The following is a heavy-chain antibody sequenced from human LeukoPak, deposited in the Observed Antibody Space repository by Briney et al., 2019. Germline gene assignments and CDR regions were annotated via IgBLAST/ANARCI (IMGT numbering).Heavy chain of an antibody. J-gene: IGHJ5*02. V-gene: IGHV3-23*01. CDR2: IIGSGSST. CDR3: ARWYYYETSGLYYGSFDN. D-gene: IGHD3-22*01. CDR1: GFTFSSYG. Sequence: PGGTLRLSCAASGFTFSSYGMSWVRQAPGKGLQWVSVIIGSGSSTYYADSVKGRFTISRDNARNTLYLQMNSLRAEDTAVYYCARWYYYETSGLYYGSFDNWGQGTLVTVSS.